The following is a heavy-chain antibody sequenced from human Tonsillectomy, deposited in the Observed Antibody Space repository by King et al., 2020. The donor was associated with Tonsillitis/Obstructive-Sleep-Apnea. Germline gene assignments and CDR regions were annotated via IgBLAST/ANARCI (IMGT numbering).Heavy chain of an antibody. CDR2: IYSGGST. D-gene: IGHD6-13*01. Sequence: VQLVESGGGLVQPGGSLRLSCAASGFTVSSNYMSWVRQAPGKGLEWVSVIYSGGSTYYADSVKGRFTISRDNSKNTLYLQMNSLRAEDTAAYYCARSAAGTKNAFDIWGQGTMVTVSS. CDR1: GFTVSSNY. J-gene: IGHJ3*02. V-gene: IGHV3-66*01. CDR3: ARSAAGTKNAFDI.